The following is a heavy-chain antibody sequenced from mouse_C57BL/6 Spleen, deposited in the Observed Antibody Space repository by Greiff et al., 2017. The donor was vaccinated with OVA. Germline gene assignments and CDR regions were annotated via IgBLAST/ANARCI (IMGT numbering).Heavy chain of an antibody. Sequence: QVQLQQSGAELVRPGTSVKVSCKASGYAFTNYLIEWVKQRPGQGLEWIGVINPVSGGTNYNEKFKGKATLTADKSSSTAYMQLSSLTSEDSAVYFCARGGYYGNYYWYFDVWGTGTTVTVSS. D-gene: IGHD2-1*01. J-gene: IGHJ1*03. CDR2: INPVSGGT. CDR1: GYAFTNYL. V-gene: IGHV1-54*01. CDR3: ARGGYYGNYYWYFDV.